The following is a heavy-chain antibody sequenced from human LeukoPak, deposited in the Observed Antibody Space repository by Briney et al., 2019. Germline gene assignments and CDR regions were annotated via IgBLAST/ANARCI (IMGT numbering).Heavy chain of an antibody. CDR2: IYYSGST. J-gene: IGHJ4*02. Sequence: SETLSLTCTVSGGSISSSSYYWGWIRQPPGKGLEWIGSIYYSGSTYYNPSLKSRVTISLDTSKNQFSLKLSSVTAADTAVYYCARGQGTVTTHWGQGTLVTVSS. V-gene: IGHV4-39*07. CDR1: GGSISSSSYY. D-gene: IGHD4-17*01. CDR3: ARGQGTVTTH.